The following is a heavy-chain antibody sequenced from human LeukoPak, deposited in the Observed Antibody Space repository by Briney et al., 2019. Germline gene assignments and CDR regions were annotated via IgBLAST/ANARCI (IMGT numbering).Heavy chain of an antibody. D-gene: IGHD2-15*01. CDR1: GFTFSSYA. J-gene: IGHJ4*02. CDR2: ISGSGGST. V-gene: IGHV3-23*01. CDR3: AKVHYCSGGSCYSGPRGHYFDY. Sequence: QPGGSLRLSCAASGFTFSSYAMSWVRQAPGKGLEWVSAISGSGGSTYYADSVKGRITISRDNSKNTLYLQMNSLRAEDTAVYYCAKVHYCSGGSCYSGPRGHYFDYWGQGTLVTVSS.